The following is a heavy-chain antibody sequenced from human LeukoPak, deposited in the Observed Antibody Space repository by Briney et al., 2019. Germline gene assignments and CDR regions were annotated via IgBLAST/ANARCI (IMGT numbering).Heavy chain of an antibody. CDR3: ARERADY. J-gene: IGHJ4*02. CDR2: IYHSGNT. Sequence: SETLSLTCSVSGYSISSGFYWGWIRQPPGKGLEWIGNIYHSGNTYYNPSLKSRVTISVDTSKSQFSLRLSSVTAADTAVYYCARERADYWGQGTLVTVSS. CDR1: GYSISSGFY. V-gene: IGHV4-38-2*02.